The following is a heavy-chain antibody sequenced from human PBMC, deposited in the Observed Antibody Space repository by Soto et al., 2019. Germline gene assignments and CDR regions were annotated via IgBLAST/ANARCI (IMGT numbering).Heavy chain of an antibody. CDR1: GGSISSSSYY. V-gene: IGHV4-39*01. CDR2: IYYSGST. J-gene: IGHJ5*02. CDR3: ARHYDFWDESNWFDP. D-gene: IGHD3-3*01. Sequence: SETLSLTCTVSGGSISSSSYYWGWIRQPPGKGLEWIGSIYYSGSTYYNPSLKSRVTISVDTSKNQFSLKLSSVTAADTAVYYCARHYDFWDESNWFDPWGQGTLVTVSS.